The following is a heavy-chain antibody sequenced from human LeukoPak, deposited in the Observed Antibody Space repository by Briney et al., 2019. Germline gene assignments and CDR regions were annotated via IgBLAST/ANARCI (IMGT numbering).Heavy chain of an antibody. CDR1: GGSISSSSYY. CDR3: ARPPISWMAYFDY. J-gene: IGHJ4*02. Sequence: SETLSLTCTVSGGSISSSSYYWGWIRQPPGKGLEWIGSIFYSGSTYYNPSLKSRVTISVDTSKNQFSLKLSSVTAADTAVYYCARPPISWMAYFDYWGPGTLVTVSS. D-gene: IGHD5-24*01. V-gene: IGHV4-39*01. CDR2: IFYSGST.